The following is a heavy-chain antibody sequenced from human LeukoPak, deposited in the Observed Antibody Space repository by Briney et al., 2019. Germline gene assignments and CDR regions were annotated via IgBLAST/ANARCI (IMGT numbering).Heavy chain of an antibody. J-gene: IGHJ4*02. CDR1: GFTFSNYA. CDR2: ILGSGGST. CDR3: AKWGHYDVLTGYYVPDY. D-gene: IGHD3-9*01. V-gene: IGHV3-23*01. Sequence: GASLRLSCAASGFTFSNYAMSWVRQAPGKGLEWVSAILGSGGSTYYADSVKGRFTVSRDNSKSTLYLQMNSLRAEDTALYYCAKWGHYDVLTGYYVPDYWGQGALVT.